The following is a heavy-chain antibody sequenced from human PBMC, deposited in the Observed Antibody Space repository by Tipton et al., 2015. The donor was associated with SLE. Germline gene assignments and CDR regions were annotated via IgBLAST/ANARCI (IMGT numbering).Heavy chain of an antibody. CDR1: GYTFTSYY. V-gene: IGHV5-51*01. CDR3: ATLLTITANRAAPFDY. Sequence: VQLVQSGPEVKKPGASVKVSCKASGYTFTSYYMHWVRQMPGKGLEWMGIIYPGDSDTRYSPSFQGQVTISADKSISTAYLQWSSLKASDTAMYYCATLLTITANRAAPFDYGGQGTLVTVSS. CDR2: IYPGDSDT. D-gene: IGHD6-6*01. J-gene: IGHJ4*02.